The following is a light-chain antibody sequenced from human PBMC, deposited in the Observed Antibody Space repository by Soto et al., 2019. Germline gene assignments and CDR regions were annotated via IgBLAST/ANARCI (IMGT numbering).Light chain of an antibody. CDR2: DVS. J-gene: IGLJ1*01. CDR3: SSNTSSCTHD. CDR1: SSDVGGYNY. Sequence: QSVLTQPASVSGSPGQSITISCTGTSSDVGGYNYVSWYQQHPGKAPKLMIYDVSNRPSGVSNRFSGSKSGNTASLTISGLQAEDETDYYCSSNTSSCTHDFGPGTKLNVL. V-gene: IGLV2-14*01.